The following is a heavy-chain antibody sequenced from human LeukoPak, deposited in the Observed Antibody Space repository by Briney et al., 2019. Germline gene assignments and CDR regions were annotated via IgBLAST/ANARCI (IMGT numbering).Heavy chain of an antibody. Sequence: QAGGSLRLSCAASGFTFSSYSMNWVRQAPGKGLEWVSTISDGGSITYYADSVKGRFTVSRDNSKNTLFLQMNSLRAEDTALYYCAKSRGSGSKMARGVNFDYWGQGTLVTVSS. CDR2: ISDGGSIT. D-gene: IGHD3-10*01. V-gene: IGHV3-23*01. CDR3: AKSRGSGSKMARGVNFDY. CDR1: GFTFSSYS. J-gene: IGHJ4*02.